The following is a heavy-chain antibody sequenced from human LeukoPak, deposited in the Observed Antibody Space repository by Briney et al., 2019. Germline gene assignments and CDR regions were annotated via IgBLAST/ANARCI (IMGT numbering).Heavy chain of an antibody. V-gene: IGHV1-69*04. CDR2: IIPILGIA. CDR1: GGTFSSYA. Sequence: GSSVKVACKASGGTFSSYAISWVRQAPGQGLEWMGRIIPILGIANYAQKFQGRVTITADKSTSTAYMELSSLRSEDTAVYYCATLPTFDYWGQGTLVTVSS. CDR3: ATLPTFDY. J-gene: IGHJ4*02.